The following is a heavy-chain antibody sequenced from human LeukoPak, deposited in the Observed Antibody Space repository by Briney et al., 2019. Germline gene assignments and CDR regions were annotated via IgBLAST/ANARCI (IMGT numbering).Heavy chain of an antibody. D-gene: IGHD2-15*01. J-gene: IGHJ4*02. Sequence: TGGSLRLSCAASGITFSRSWMSWVRQAPGKGLEWVAFIKEDGGEIFYVDSVKGRFTISRDNAENSLYLQINSLRAEETAVYYCARVRGGRSGLDEWGEGTLVTASS. CDR3: ARVRGGRSGLDE. CDR1: GITFSRSW. V-gene: IGHV3-7*04. CDR2: IKEDGGEI.